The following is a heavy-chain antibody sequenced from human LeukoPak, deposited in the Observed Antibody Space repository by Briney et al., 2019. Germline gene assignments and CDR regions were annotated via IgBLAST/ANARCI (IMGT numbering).Heavy chain of an antibody. Sequence: GGSLRLSCAASGFTFSSYAMSWVRQAPGKGLEWVSAISGSGGSTYYADSVKGRFTIPRDNSKNTLYLQMNSLRAEDTAVYYCAKSETYYYDSSGYHWYFDLWGRGTLVTVSS. D-gene: IGHD3-22*01. CDR3: AKSETYYYDSSGYHWYFDL. CDR1: GFTFSSYA. J-gene: IGHJ2*01. CDR2: ISGSGGST. V-gene: IGHV3-23*01.